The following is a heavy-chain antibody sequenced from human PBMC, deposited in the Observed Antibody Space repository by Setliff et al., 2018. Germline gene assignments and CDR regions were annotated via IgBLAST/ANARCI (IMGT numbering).Heavy chain of an antibody. D-gene: IGHD2-15*01. CDR2: IWYDGVKK. CDR1: GFTFSTYR. Sequence: GESLKISCAASGFTFSTYRMHWVRQAPGKGLEWVAVIWYDGVKKYHADSVKGRFTISRDNSKNTLYLQMNSLRPEDTAVYYCARTCSGSGCYAGLESWGQGTLVTVSS. J-gene: IGHJ4*02. V-gene: IGHV3-33*08. CDR3: ARTCSGSGCYAGLES.